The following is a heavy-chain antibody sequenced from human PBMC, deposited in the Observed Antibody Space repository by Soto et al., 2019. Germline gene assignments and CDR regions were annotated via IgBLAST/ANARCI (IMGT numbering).Heavy chain of an antibody. CDR2: IIPIFGTA. V-gene: IGHV1-69*12. J-gene: IGHJ2*01. CDR3: ARVTVLERTGGVYWYFDL. CDR1: GGTFSSYA. Sequence: QVQLVQSGAEVKKPGSSVKVSCKASGGTFSSYAISWVRQAPGQGLEWMGGIIPIFGTANYAQKFQGRVTITAAESTSTAYMGLSSLRSEDTAVYYCARVTVLERTGGVYWYFDLWGRGTLVTVSS. D-gene: IGHD1-1*01.